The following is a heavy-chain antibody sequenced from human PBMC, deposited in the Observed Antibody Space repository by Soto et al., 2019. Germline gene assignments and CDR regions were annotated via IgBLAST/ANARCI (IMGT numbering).Heavy chain of an antibody. V-gene: IGHV1-69*13. CDR1: GGTFSSYA. Sequence: ASVKVSCKASGGTFSSYAISWVRQAPGQGLEWMGGIIPIFGTANYAQKFQGRVTITADESTSTAYMELSSLRSEDTAVYYCARADSSGYYVEGAFDIWDQGTMVTVSS. CDR3: ARADSSGYYVEGAFDI. CDR2: IIPIFGTA. J-gene: IGHJ3*02. D-gene: IGHD3-22*01.